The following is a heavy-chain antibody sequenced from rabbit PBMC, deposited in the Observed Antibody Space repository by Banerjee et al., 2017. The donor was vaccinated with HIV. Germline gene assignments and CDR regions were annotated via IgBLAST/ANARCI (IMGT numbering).Heavy chain of an antibody. CDR3: ARAGYRSNGWPINL. CDR2: IYTGDGNP. D-gene: IGHD4-1*01. J-gene: IGHJ4*01. Sequence: QSLEESGGGLVQPEGSLTLTCTASGFSFNNDYHMCWVRQAPGKGLEWIACIYTGDGNPYYASWAKGRFTISKTSSTTATLQVTSLTAADSAIYFCARAGYRSNGWPINLWGPGTLVTVS. V-gene: IGHV1S40*01. CDR1: GFSFNNDYH.